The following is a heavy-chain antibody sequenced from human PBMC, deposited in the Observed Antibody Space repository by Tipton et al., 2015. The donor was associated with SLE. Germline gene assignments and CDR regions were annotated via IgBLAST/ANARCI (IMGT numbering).Heavy chain of an antibody. Sequence: SLRLSCGVFGGSISSTNWWSWVRQPPGKGLEWIGEIYPSGTVNYNPSLKSRASISVDRPKNQFSLRLKSVTAADTAVYYCAREATGGSSPYYLDFWGQGTLVTVSS. CDR2: IYPSGTV. D-gene: IGHD3-16*01. J-gene: IGHJ4*02. CDR3: AREATGGSSPYYLDF. V-gene: IGHV4-4*02. CDR1: GGSISSTNW.